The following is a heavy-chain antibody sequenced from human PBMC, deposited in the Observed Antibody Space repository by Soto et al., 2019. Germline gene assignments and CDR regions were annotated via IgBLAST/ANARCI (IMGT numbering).Heavy chain of an antibody. D-gene: IGHD3-22*01. Sequence: GASVKVSCKVSGYTFTSYGISWVRQAPGQGLEWMGWISAYNGNTNYAQKLQGRVTMTTDTSTSTAYMELRSLRSDDTAVYYCARDLYGGTYYDSSGYYFDYWGQGTLVTVSS. CDR1: GYTFTSYG. J-gene: IGHJ4*02. CDR3: ARDLYGGTYYDSSGYYFDY. V-gene: IGHV1-18*04. CDR2: ISAYNGNT.